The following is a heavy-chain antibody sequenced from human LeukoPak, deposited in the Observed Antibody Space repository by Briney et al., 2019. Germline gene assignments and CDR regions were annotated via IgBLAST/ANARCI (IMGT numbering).Heavy chain of an antibody. D-gene: IGHD3-9*01. CDR1: GGSISSYY. J-gene: IGHJ6*02. CDR2: IYYSGST. Sequence: PSETLPLTCTVSGGSISSYYWSWIRQPPGKGLEWIGYIYYSGSTNCNPSLKSRVTISVDTSKNQFSLKLSSVTAADTAVYYCASALTSNDILTGSGMDVWGQGTTVTVSS. CDR3: ASALTSNDILTGSGMDV. V-gene: IGHV4-59*08.